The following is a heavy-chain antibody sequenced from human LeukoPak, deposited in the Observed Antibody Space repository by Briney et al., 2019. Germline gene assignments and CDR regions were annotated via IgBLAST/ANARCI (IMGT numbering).Heavy chain of an antibody. J-gene: IGHJ5*02. V-gene: IGHV4-34*01. CDR3: ARKTWNWFDP. Sequence: SETLSLTCTVSGGSISSYYWSWIRQPPGKGLEWIGEINHSGSTNYNPSLESRVTISVDTSKNQFSLKLSSVTAADTAVYYCARKTWNWFDPWGQGTLVTVSS. CDR2: INHSGST. CDR1: GGSISSYY.